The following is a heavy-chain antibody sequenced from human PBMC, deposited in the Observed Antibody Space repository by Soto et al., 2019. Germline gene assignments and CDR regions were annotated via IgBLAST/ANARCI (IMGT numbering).Heavy chain of an antibody. CDR1: GFTFRSFG. Sequence: QVQLVESGGGVVQPGRSLRLSCAASGFTFRSFGMHWVRQAPGKGLEWVALKSYDGSDEYYADSVKGRFTVSRDNSKNTLYLQMNSLQVEDTAIYYCAKHLEYTPSDGMDVWGQGTTVTVSS. CDR3: AKHLEYTPSDGMDV. J-gene: IGHJ6*02. D-gene: IGHD2-2*02. V-gene: IGHV3-30*18. CDR2: KSYDGSDE.